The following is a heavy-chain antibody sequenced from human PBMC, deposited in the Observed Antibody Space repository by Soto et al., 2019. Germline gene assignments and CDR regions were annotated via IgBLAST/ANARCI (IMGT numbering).Heavy chain of an antibody. CDR2: IYYSGST. J-gene: IGHJ6*03. V-gene: IGHV4-39*01. CDR3: ARHVPYCSSTSCYSDYYYYYYMDV. CDR1: GGSISSSSYY. D-gene: IGHD2-2*01. Sequence: PSETLSLTCTVSGGSISSSSYYWGWIRQPPGKGLEWIGSIYYSGSTYYNPSLKSRVTISVDTSKNQFSLKLSSVTAADTAVYYRARHVPYCSSTSCYSDYYYYYYMDVWGKGTTVTVSS.